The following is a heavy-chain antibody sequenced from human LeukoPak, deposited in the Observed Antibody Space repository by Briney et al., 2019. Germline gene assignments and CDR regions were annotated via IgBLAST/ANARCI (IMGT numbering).Heavy chain of an antibody. CDR3: ARGRYCSGGSCLIDY. D-gene: IGHD2-15*01. CDR1: GGSFSGYY. J-gene: IGHJ4*02. CDR2: INHSGST. V-gene: IGHV4-34*01. Sequence: SETLSLTXAVYGGSFSGYYWSWIRQTPGKGLEWIGEINHSGSTNYNPSLKSRVTTSVDTSKNQFSLKLSSVTAADTAVYYCARGRYCSGGSCLIDYWGQGTLVTVSS.